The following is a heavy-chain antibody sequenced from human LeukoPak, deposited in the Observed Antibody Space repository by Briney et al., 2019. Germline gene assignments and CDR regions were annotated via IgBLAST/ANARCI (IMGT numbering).Heavy chain of an antibody. D-gene: IGHD2-2*01. V-gene: IGHV3-23*01. CDR1: GFTFSSYA. CDR3: AKDIVVVPAAMTHFQH. J-gene: IGHJ1*01. Sequence: PGGSLRLSCAASGFTFSSYAMGWVRQAPGKGLEWVSAISGSGGSTYYADSVKGRFTISRDNSKNTLYLQMNSLRAEDTAVYYCAKDIVVVPAAMTHFQHWGQGTLVTVSS. CDR2: ISGSGGST.